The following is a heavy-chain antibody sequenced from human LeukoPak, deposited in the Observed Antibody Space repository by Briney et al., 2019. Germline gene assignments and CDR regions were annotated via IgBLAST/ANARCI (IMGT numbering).Heavy chain of an antibody. V-gene: IGHV3-30*18. CDR2: ISYDGSNK. CDR1: GFTFSSYG. J-gene: IGHJ4*02. CDR3: AKDLIYYNSSGYPDY. Sequence: PGRSLRLSCAASGFTFSSYGMHWVRQAPGKGLEWVAVISYDGSNKYYADSVKGRFTISRDNSKNTLYLQMNSLRAEDTAVYYCAKDLIYYNSSGYPDYWGQGTLVTVSS. D-gene: IGHD3-22*01.